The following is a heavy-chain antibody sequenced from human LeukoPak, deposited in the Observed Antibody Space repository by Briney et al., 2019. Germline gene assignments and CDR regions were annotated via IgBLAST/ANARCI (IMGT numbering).Heavy chain of an antibody. V-gene: IGHV3-30*18. CDR1: GFTFSSYG. CDR3: AKEMSSSNIDH. J-gene: IGHJ4*02. D-gene: IGHD2-2*01. Sequence: GRSLRLSRAASGFTFSSYGMHWVRQAPGKGLEWVAVISFDGKTKYYTDSVKGRFTISRDNSKNTLYLQMNSLRAEDTAVYYCAKEMSSSNIDHCGQGTLVTVSS. CDR2: ISFDGKTK.